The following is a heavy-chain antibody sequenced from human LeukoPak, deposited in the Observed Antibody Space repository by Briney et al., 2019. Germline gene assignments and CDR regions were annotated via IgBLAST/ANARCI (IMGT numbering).Heavy chain of an antibody. CDR1: GFTFSSYS. D-gene: IGHD3-10*01. V-gene: IGHV3-21*01. CDR3: ARSNYGSGSYYYFDY. J-gene: IGHJ4*02. CDR2: ISSSSSYI. Sequence: GGSLRLSCAASGFTFSSYSMNWVRQAPGKGLEWVSSISSSSSYIYYADSVKGRFTISRDNAKNSLYLQMNSLRAEDTAVYYCARSNYGSGSYYYFDYWGQGTLVTVSS.